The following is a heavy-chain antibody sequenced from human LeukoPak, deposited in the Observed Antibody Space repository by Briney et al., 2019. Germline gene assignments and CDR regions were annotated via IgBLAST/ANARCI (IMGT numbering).Heavy chain of an antibody. CDR3: AKVSTPDYYDSSGYSGHYFDY. J-gene: IGHJ4*02. CDR2: ISGGGGST. Sequence: GGSLRLSCAASGFTFSSYAMSWVRQAPGEGLEWVSAISGGGGSTYYADSVKGRFTISRDNSKNTLYLQMNSLRAEDTAVYYCAKVSTPDYYDSSGYSGHYFDYWGQGTLVTVSS. V-gene: IGHV3-23*01. CDR1: GFTFSSYA. D-gene: IGHD3-22*01.